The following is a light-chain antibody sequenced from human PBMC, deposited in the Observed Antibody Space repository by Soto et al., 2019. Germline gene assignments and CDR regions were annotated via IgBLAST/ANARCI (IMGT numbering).Light chain of an antibody. CDR1: RDVYINA. CDR2: GAS. J-gene: IGKJ4*01. CDR3: QRSDNWPLT. V-gene: IGKV3D-15*01. Sequence: TQSAATLSLSPGEPATLSCRASRDVYINALAWYQQKHGRTPTLFMYGASTRATGIPDRFSATGSGTEGSITISSLQQEDGAVYYCQRSDNWPLTFGGGTKVDIK.